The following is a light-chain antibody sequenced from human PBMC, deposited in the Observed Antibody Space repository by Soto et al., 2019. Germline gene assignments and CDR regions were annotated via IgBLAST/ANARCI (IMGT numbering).Light chain of an antibody. CDR3: QQSYSNPRT. V-gene: IGKV1-39*01. Sequence: DIQMTQSPSSLSASVGDRDTITCRASQSISTYLNWYQQSPGKAPKLLIYAASSLQSGVPSRFSGSGSGTDFTLTISSLQPEDFATYYCQQSYSNPRTFGQGTKLEIK. CDR1: QSISTY. J-gene: IGKJ2*01. CDR2: AAS.